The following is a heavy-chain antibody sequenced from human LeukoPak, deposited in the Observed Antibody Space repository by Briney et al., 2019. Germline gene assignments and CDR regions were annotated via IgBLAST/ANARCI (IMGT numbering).Heavy chain of an antibody. D-gene: IGHD6-19*01. CDR3: ARGQWLVPDWFDP. V-gene: IGHV4-61*02. J-gene: IGHJ5*02. CDR2: IYTSGST. CDR1: GGSISSGSYY. Sequence: SETLSLTCTVSGGSISSGSYYWSWIRQPAGKGLEWIGRIYTSGSTNYNPSLKSRVTISVDTSKNQFSLKLSSVTAADTAVYYCARGQWLVPDWFDPWGQGTLVTVSS.